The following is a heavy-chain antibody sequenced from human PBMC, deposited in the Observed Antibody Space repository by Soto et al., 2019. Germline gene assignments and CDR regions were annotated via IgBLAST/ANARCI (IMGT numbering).Heavy chain of an antibody. CDR2: IYYSGST. Sequence: PSETLSLTXTVSGGSISSYYWSWIRQPPGKGLEWIGYIYYSGSTNYNPSLKSRVTISVDTSKNQFSLKLSSVTAADTAVYYCARSYYDSANWFDPWGQGTLVTVSS. CDR3: ARSYYDSANWFDP. CDR1: GGSISSYY. J-gene: IGHJ5*02. V-gene: IGHV4-59*01. D-gene: IGHD3-22*01.